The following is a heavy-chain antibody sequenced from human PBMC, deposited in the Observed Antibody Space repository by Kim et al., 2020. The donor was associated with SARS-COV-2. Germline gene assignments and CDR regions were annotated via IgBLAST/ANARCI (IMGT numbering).Heavy chain of an antibody. CDR3: ARSRVAATSEFDY. CDR2: IYYSGST. D-gene: IGHD2-15*01. Sequence: SETLSLTCTVSGGSISSYYWSWIRQPPGKGLEWIAYIYYSGSTNYNPSLKSRVTISVDTSKNQFSLKLSSVTAADTAVYYCARSRVAATSEFDYWGQGTLVTVSS. V-gene: IGHV4-59*13. J-gene: IGHJ4*02. CDR1: GGSISSYY.